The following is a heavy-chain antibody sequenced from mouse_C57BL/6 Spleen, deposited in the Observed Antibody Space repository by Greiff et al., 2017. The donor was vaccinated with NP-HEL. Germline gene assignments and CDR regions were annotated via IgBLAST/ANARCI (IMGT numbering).Heavy chain of an antibody. V-gene: IGHV5-6*01. CDR2: ISSGGSYT. CDR1: GFTFSSYG. J-gene: IGHJ2*01. CDR3: ARQNYGSVDY. D-gene: IGHD1-1*01. Sequence: EVKLMDSGGDLVKPGGSLKLSCAASGFTFSSYGMSWVRQTPDKRLEWVATISSGGSYTYYPDSVKGRFTISRDNAKNTLYLQMSSLKSEDTAMYYCARQNYGSVDYWGQGTTLTVSS.